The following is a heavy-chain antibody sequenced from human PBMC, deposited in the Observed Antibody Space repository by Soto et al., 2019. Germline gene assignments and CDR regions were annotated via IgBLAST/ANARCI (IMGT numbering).Heavy chain of an antibody. CDR1: GYTLTELS. V-gene: IGHV1-24*01. CDR3: ATAGTEHDYYYMDV. CDR2: FDPEDGET. Sequence: ASVKVSCKVSGYTLTELSMHWVRQAPGKGLEWMGGFDPEDGETIYAQKFQGRVTMTEDTSTDTAYMELSSLRSEDTAVYYCATAGTEHDYYYMDVWGKGTTVTVSS. J-gene: IGHJ6*03.